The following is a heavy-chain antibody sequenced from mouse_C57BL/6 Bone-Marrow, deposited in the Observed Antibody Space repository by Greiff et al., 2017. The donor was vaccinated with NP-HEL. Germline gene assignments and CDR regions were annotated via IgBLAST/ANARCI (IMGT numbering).Heavy chain of an antibody. J-gene: IGHJ2*01. D-gene: IGHD2-5*01. CDR1: GYAFTNYL. CDR3: ATYYSNYLDY. Sequence: QVQLQQSGAELVRPGTSVKVSCKASGYAFTNYLIEWVKQRPGQGLEWIGVINPGSGGTNYNEKFKGKATLTADKSSSTAYMQLSSLTSEDSAVYFCATYYSNYLDYWGQGTTLTVSS. V-gene: IGHV1-54*01. CDR2: INPGSGGT.